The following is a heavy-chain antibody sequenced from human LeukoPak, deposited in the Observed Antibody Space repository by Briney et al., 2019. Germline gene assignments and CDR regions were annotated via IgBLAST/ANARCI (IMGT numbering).Heavy chain of an antibody. CDR2: ISGSGGGSST. Sequence: GGSLRLSCAASGFTFSSSAMSWVRQAPGKGLEWVSGISGSGGGSSTYYADSVKGRFTISRDNSKNTLYVRMNSLRAEGTAVYYCAKSGYNRFDYWGQGTLVTVSS. CDR1: GFTFSSSA. V-gene: IGHV3-23*01. D-gene: IGHD5-24*01. J-gene: IGHJ4*02. CDR3: AKSGYNRFDY.